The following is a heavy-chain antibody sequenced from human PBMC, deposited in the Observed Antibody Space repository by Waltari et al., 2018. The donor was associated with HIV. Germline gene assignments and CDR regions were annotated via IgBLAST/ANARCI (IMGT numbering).Heavy chain of an antibody. CDR2: IWYDGSKK. Sequence: QVQLVESGGGVVQPGRSLRLSCATSGFTLSRYAMHWVRQAPGKGLEWVKVIWYDGSKKYYADSVKGRFTISRDNSKNTLYLQMNSLRIEDTAVYYCARKYSSSWGAPFDYWGQGTLVTVSS. CDR3: ARKYSSSWGAPFDY. D-gene: IGHD6-13*01. V-gene: IGHV3-33*01. J-gene: IGHJ4*02. CDR1: GFTLSRYA.